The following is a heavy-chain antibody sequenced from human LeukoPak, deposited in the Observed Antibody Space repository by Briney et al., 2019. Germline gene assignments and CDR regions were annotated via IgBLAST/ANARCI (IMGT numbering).Heavy chain of an antibody. D-gene: IGHD2-15*01. CDR2: IYYSGST. CDR3: ARSFSGSGPDNWFDP. J-gene: IGHJ5*02. Sequence: KPSETLSLTCTVSGGSISSYYWSWIRQPPGKGLEWIGYIYYSGSTNYNPSLKSRVTISVDTSKNQFSLKLSSVTAADTAVYYCARSFSGSGPDNWFDPWGQGTLATVSS. V-gene: IGHV4-59*01. CDR1: GGSISSYY.